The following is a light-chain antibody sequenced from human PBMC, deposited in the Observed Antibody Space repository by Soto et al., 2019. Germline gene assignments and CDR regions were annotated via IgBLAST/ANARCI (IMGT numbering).Light chain of an antibody. Sequence: DIQMTQSPSSLSASVGDRVTITCRASQGISAYLAWYQQIPGKVPKLLISAASTLHSGVPSRFSGSGSRTDFTLTSSSLQPEDVATFYRQKYTNVPAFGGGTKVEIK. CDR2: AAS. CDR1: QGISAY. V-gene: IGKV1-27*01. J-gene: IGKJ4*01. CDR3: QKYTNVPA.